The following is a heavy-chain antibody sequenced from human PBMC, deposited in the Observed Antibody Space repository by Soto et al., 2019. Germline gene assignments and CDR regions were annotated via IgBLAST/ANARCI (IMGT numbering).Heavy chain of an antibody. Sequence: GESLKISCKGSGYSFTNYWIGWVRQMPGKGLEWMGIIYPGDSDTRYSPSFQGQVTISADKSISTAYLQWSSLKASDTAMYHCARRAGAGSWFLPYYMDVWGKGTTVTVSS. J-gene: IGHJ6*03. CDR3: ARRAGAGSWFLPYYMDV. V-gene: IGHV5-51*01. CDR2: IYPGDSDT. D-gene: IGHD6-13*01. CDR1: GYSFTNYW.